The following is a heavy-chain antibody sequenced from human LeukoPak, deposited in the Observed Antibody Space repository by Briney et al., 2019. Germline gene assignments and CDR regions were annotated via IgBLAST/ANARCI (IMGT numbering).Heavy chain of an antibody. J-gene: IGHJ4*02. CDR3: ASVPGDTAMTATDY. CDR1: GGSISSYY. V-gene: IGHV4-34*01. CDR2: INHSGST. D-gene: IGHD5-18*01. Sequence: SETLSLTCTVSGGSISSYYWSWIRQPPGKGLEWIGEINHSGSTNYNPSLKSRVTISVDTSKNQFSLKLSSVTAADTAVYYCASVPGDTAMTATDYWGQGTLVTVSS.